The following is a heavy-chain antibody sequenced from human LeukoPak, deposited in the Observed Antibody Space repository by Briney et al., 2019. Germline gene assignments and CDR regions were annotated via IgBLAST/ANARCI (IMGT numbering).Heavy chain of an antibody. V-gene: IGHV3-21*01. D-gene: IGHD5-18*01. CDR1: GFTFSSHS. CDR3: ARVEYSYGTIDY. J-gene: IGHJ4*02. CDR2: ISSSSSYI. Sequence: GGSLRLSCAASGFTFSSHSMNWVRQAPGKGLEWVSSISSSSSYIYYADSVKGRFTISRDNAKNSLYLQMNSLRAEDTAVYYCARVEYSYGTIDYWGQGTLVTVSS.